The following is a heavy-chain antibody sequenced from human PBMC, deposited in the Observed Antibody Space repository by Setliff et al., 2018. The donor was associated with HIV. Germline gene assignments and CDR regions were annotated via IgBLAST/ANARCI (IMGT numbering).Heavy chain of an antibody. V-gene: IGHV4-4*09. CDR2: IYTTGST. D-gene: IGHD2-2*01. J-gene: IGHJ4*02. Sequence: SETLSLTCTVSGDSISNYYWSWVRQPPGKGLEWIGYIYTTGSTNYNPSLESRVTISVDTSKNQFSLKLSSVTAADTAVYYCARGFDYAQRPPLYYFDYWGQGTLVTVSS. CDR1: GDSISNYY. CDR3: ARGFDYAQRPPLYYFDY.